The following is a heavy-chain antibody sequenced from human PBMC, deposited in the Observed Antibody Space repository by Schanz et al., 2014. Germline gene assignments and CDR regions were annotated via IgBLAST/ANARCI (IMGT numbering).Heavy chain of an antibody. J-gene: IGHJ5*02. CDR3: AKDMNREATAPES. D-gene: IGHD5-12*01. Sequence: QVQLVESGGGVVQPGRSLRLSCAASGFTFSGYGMHWVRQAPGKGLEWVAIISYDGRHKNYADSVKGRFSISRDNSKNTVYLQMNSLRPEDTAVYYCAKDMNREATAPESWGQGTLVVVSS. V-gene: IGHV3-30*18. CDR1: GFTFSGYG. CDR2: ISYDGRHK.